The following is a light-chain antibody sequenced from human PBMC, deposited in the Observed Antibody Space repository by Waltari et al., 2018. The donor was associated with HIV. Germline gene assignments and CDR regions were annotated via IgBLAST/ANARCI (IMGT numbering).Light chain of an antibody. Sequence: DIVMTQSPDSLVVSLGERTTVNCKSSQSVLYSSNKKNFLAWYQQKPGQPPKLLIYWAYTRESGVPDRFSGSRSGTDFTLTISSLQAEDVAVYYCQQYYSTPYTFGQGTRLEIK. CDR3: QQYYSTPYT. CDR2: WAY. V-gene: IGKV4-1*01. CDR1: QSVLYSSNKKNF. J-gene: IGKJ2*01.